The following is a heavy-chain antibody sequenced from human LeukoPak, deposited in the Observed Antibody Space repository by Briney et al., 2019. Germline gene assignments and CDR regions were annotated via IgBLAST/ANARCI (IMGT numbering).Heavy chain of an antibody. D-gene: IGHD2-21*02. CDR2: ISSSSSYI. Sequence: GALRLSCAASGFTFSSYSMNWVRQAPGKGLEWVSSISSSSSYIYYADSVKGRFTISRDNAKNSLYLQMNSLRAEDTAVYYCASVVVTAPDYWGQGTLVTVSS. J-gene: IGHJ4*02. CDR3: ASVVVTAPDY. V-gene: IGHV3-21*01. CDR1: GFTFSSYS.